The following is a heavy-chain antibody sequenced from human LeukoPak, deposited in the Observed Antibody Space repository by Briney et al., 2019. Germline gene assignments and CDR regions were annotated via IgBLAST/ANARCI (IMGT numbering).Heavy chain of an antibody. CDR2: LSSTSSTI. CDR1: GFTFSRYN. V-gene: IGHV3-48*04. D-gene: IGHD5-24*01. Sequence: GGFLRLSCAASGFTFSRYNMNWVRQAPGKGLEWISYLSSTSSTIYSADSVKGRFTNSRDNAKNSLHLQMNSLRAEDTAVYYCARAYRDVIFDYWGQGILVTVSS. CDR3: ARAYRDVIFDY. J-gene: IGHJ4*02.